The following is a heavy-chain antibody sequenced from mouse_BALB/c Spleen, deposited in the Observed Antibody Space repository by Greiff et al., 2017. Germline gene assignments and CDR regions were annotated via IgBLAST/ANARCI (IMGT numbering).Heavy chain of an antibody. V-gene: IGHV5-9-3*01. D-gene: IGHD2-4*01. CDR3: ARQDDYDFDY. CDR1: GFTFSSYA. J-gene: IGHJ2*01. CDR2: ISSGGSYT. Sequence: EVKLMESGGGLVKPGGSLKLSCAASGFTFSSYALSWVRQTPEKRLEWVATISSGGSYTYYPDSVKGRFTISRDNAKNTLYLQMSSLRSEDTAMYYCARQDDYDFDYWGQGTTLTVSS.